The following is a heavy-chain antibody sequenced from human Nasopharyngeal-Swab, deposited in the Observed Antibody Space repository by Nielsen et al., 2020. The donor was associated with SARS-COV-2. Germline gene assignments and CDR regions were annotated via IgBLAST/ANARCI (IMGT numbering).Heavy chain of an antibody. Sequence: ASVKVSCKASGDTFTSSGMSWVREAPGQGLEWMGWISAYNGNTNYAQKLQGRVTMTTDTSTSTAYMKLRSLRSDDAAVYYCARGGIYYYDSSGYYWGPFDYWGQGTLVTVSS. CDR1: GDTFTSSG. CDR3: ARGGIYYYDSSGYYWGPFDY. CDR2: ISAYNGNT. D-gene: IGHD3-22*01. J-gene: IGHJ4*02. V-gene: IGHV1-18*01.